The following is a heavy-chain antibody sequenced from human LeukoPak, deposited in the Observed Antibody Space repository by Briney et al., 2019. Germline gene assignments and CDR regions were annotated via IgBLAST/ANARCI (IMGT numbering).Heavy chain of an antibody. CDR1: GGTFSSYA. CDR3: ARARHYYDSSGYNP. J-gene: IGHJ5*02. V-gene: IGHV1-69*04. D-gene: IGHD3-22*01. CDR2: LIPILGKA. Sequence: SVTVSCKASGGTFSSYAISWVRQAPGQGLEWMGRLIPILGKANYAQKFQGRVTITADKSTSTAYMELSSLRSEDTAVYYCARARHYYDSSGYNPWGQGTLVTVSS.